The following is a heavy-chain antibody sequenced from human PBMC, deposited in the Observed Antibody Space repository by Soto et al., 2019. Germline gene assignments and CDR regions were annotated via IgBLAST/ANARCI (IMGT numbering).Heavy chain of an antibody. CDR1: GFTFDDYA. V-gene: IGHV3-9*01. CDR3: AKGTGSNYYYYYYMDV. CDR2: ISWNRGSI. J-gene: IGHJ6*03. Sequence: EVQLVESGGGLVQPGRSLRLSCAASGFTFDDYAMHWVRQAPGKGRGGVSGISWNRGSIGYADSVKGRFTISRDNAKNSLYLQMNSLRAEDTALYYCAKGTGSNYYYYYYMDVWGKGTTVTVSS.